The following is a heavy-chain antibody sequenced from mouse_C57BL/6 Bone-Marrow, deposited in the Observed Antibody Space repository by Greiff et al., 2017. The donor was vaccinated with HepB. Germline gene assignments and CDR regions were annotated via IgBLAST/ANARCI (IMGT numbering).Heavy chain of an antibody. CDR1: GFTFSSYA. Sequence: EVKLMESGGGLVKPGGSLKLSCAASGFTFSSYAMSWVRQTPEKRLEWVATISDGGSYTYYPDNVKGRFTISRDNAKNNLYLQMSHLKSEDTAMYYCARAAYGNYEFAYWGQGTLVTVSA. CDR2: ISDGGSYT. V-gene: IGHV5-4*03. J-gene: IGHJ3*01. CDR3: ARAAYGNYEFAY. D-gene: IGHD2-1*01.